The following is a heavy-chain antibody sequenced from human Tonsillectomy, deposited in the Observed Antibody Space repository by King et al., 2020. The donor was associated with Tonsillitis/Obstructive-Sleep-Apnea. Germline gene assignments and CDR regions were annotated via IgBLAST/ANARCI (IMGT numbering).Heavy chain of an antibody. CDR3: AKEKEQNPGYAFDI. CDR2: IGSDGGGT. J-gene: IGHJ3*02. V-gene: IGHV3-43*02. D-gene: IGHD1-14*01. CDR1: GFTFDDYA. Sequence: VQLVESGGGVVQPGGSLRLSCAASGFTFDDYAMHWVRQAPGKGLEWVSLIGSDGGGTYYADSVKGRFTISRDNSRNSLYLQMNSLRTEDTALYYCAKEKEQNPGYAFDIWGQGTMVTVSS.